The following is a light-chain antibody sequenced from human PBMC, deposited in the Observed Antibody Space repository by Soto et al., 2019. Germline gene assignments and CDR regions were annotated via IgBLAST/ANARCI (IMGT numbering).Light chain of an antibody. V-gene: IGKV3-11*01. J-gene: IGKJ4*01. CDR1: QSGRND. Sequence: EMVLTQSPATLSLSPGERATLSCRASQSGRNDLVWYHQKPGQAPRVLIYSASNRATGIPARFSGSGSGTDFTLTISSLAPEDFAVYYCQQRTNWPPTFGGGTKVEMK. CDR2: SAS. CDR3: QQRTNWPPT.